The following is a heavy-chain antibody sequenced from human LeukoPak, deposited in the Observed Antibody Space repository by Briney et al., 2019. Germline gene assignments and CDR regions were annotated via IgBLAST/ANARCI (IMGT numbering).Heavy chain of an antibody. Sequence: PSETLSLTCTVSGGSISSYYWGWIRQPPGKGLEWIGSIYYSGSTYYNPSLKSRVTISVDKSKNQFSLKLSSVTAADTAVYYCARDRSGDYDYVWGSPDLPRGDAFDIWGQGTMVTVSS. CDR3: ARDRSGDYDYVWGSPDLPRGDAFDI. D-gene: IGHD3-16*01. CDR1: GGSISSYY. J-gene: IGHJ3*02. CDR2: IYYSGST. V-gene: IGHV4-39*07.